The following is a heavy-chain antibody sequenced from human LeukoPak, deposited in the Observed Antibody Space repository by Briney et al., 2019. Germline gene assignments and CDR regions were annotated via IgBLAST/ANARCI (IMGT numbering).Heavy chain of an antibody. J-gene: IGHJ4*02. CDR3: ARRAKTERGHGYGLDS. CDR2: ISSSSSYI. CDR1: GFTFSSYN. V-gene: IGHV3-21*01. Sequence: PGGSLRLSCAASGFTFSSYNMNWVRQAPGKGLEWVSSISSSSSYIYYADSVKGRFTISRDNAKNSLYLQMDSLRAEDTGVYYCARRAKTERGHGYGLDSWGQGTLVTVSS. D-gene: IGHD5-18*01.